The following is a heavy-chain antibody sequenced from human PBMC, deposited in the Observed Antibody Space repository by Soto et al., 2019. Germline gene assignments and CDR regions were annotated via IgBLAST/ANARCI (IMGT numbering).Heavy chain of an antibody. CDR2: VKEDGSDK. CDR3: AGGGGNFDQ. J-gene: IGHJ4*02. D-gene: IGHD3-16*01. V-gene: IGHV3-7*04. Sequence: EVQLVESGGGLVQPGGSLRLTCAASGFTLSKNWMSWVRQAPGKGLEWVANVKEDGSDKYYVDSVKGRFTISRDNAKNSRYLQMNSLRDGDMGVYYCAGGGGNFDQWGQGTLVTVSS. CDR1: GFTLSKNW.